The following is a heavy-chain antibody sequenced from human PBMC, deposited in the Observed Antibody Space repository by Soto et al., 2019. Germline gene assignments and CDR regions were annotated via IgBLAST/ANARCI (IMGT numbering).Heavy chain of an antibody. D-gene: IGHD2-2*01. CDR2: VNAGNGNT. CDR1: GYTFTSYA. CDR3: AIDKRDIVVVPAAPAVYYYYGMDV. V-gene: IGHV1-3*01. Sequence: ASVKVSCKASGYTFTSYAIHWVRQAPGQRLEWMGWVNAGNGNTKYSQKLQGRVTITRDTSASTAYMELSSLRSEDTAVYYCAIDKRDIVVVPAAPAVYYYYGMDVWGQGTTVNVSS. J-gene: IGHJ6*02.